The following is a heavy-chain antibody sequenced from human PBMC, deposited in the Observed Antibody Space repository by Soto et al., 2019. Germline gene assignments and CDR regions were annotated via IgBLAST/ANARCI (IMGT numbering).Heavy chain of an antibody. Sequence: GGSLRLSCAASGFTFSGAPMHWVRQASGKGLEWVARIRSKAKSFATGYAESVKGRFTVSRDDSENTAYLQMNSLKTDDTAMYYCTTLGEWGSYSGYWGQGTLVTVSS. J-gene: IGHJ4*02. V-gene: IGHV3-73*01. CDR2: IRSKAKSFAT. CDR1: GFTFSGAP. D-gene: IGHD1-26*01. CDR3: TTLGEWGSYSGY.